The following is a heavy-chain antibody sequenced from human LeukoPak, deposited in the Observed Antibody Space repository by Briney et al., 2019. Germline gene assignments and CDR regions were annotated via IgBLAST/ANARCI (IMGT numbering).Heavy chain of an antibody. V-gene: IGHV3-23*01. CDR1: GFTFSSYA. J-gene: IGHJ4*02. CDR2: ISGSGGST. CDR3: AKVPNCSGGSCYRCYFDY. Sequence: PGGSLRLSCAASGFTFSSYAMSWVRQAPGKGLEWVSAISGSGGSTYYADSVKGRLTISRDNSKNTLYLQMNSLRAEDTAVYYCAKVPNCSGGSCYRCYFDYWGQGTLVTVSS. D-gene: IGHD2-15*01.